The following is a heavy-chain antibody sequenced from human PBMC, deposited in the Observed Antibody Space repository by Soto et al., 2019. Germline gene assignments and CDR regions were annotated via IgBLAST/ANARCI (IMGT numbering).Heavy chain of an antibody. CDR1: GYSFRSHG. D-gene: IGHD2-21*02. CDR3: ARLSFSDALDV. Sequence: QARLVQSGAEVRTPGASAKISCTASGYSFRSHGIQWVRQAAGRRLEWVGWSNGGNGFTKYSQEVQDRVSITRDTAASTVYMELRSPTSDDTAVYFCARLSFSDALDVWGQGTTVTVSS. CDR2: SNGGNGFT. V-gene: IGHV1-3*02. J-gene: IGHJ6*02.